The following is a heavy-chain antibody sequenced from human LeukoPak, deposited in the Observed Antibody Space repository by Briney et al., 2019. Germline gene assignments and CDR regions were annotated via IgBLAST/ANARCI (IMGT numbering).Heavy chain of an antibody. CDR1: GYTFTSYG. CDR2: INPSGGST. CDR3: ARAGMTTIFDY. Sequence: ASVKVSCKASGYTFTSYGISWVRQAPGQGLEWMGIINPSGGSTSYAQKFQGRVTMTRDTSTSTVYMELSSLRSEDTAVYYCARAGMTTIFDYWGQGTLVTVSS. D-gene: IGHD2-21*02. V-gene: IGHV1-46*03. J-gene: IGHJ4*02.